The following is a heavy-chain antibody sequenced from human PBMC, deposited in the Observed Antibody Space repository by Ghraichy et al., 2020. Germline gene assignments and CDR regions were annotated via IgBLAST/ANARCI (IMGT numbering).Heavy chain of an antibody. CDR2: ISSSSSTI. CDR1: GFTFSSYS. D-gene: IGHD1-1*01. CDR3: ARGKGGNSPPGWPY. J-gene: IGHJ4*02. Sequence: GGSLRLSCAASGFTFSSYSMNWVRQAPGKGLEWVSYISSSSSTIYYVDSVEGRFTISRDNAKNSLYLQMNSLRAEDTAVYYCARGKGGNSPPGWPYWGQGPLVTVSS. V-gene: IGHV3-48*01.